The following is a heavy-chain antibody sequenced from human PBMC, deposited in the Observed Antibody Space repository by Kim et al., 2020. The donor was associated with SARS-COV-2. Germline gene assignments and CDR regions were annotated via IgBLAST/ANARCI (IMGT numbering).Heavy chain of an antibody. D-gene: IGHD6-13*01. Sequence: NPSLESRVTISVATSKDQSSLKLSSVTAADTAVDYCARRGSSWYTQIFDYWGQGTLVTVSS. CDR3: ARRGSSWYTQIFDY. J-gene: IGHJ4*02. V-gene: IGHV4-39*01.